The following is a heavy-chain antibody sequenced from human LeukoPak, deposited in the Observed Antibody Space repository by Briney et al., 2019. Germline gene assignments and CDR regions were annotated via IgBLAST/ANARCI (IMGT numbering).Heavy chain of an antibody. CDR1: GFTFRSDA. Sequence: GGSLRLSCAASGFTFRSDAMSWVRQAPGKGLEWVSAISGSGGSTYYADSVKGRFTISRDNSKNTLYLQMNSLRAEDTAVYYCAKDQYYSGSSSHDYWGQGNLVTVSS. J-gene: IGHJ4*02. D-gene: IGHD1-26*01. CDR3: AKDQYYSGSSSHDY. V-gene: IGHV3-23*01. CDR2: ISGSGGST.